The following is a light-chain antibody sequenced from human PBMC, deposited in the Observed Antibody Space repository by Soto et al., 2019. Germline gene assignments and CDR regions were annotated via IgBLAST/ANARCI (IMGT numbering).Light chain of an antibody. Sequence: DIQMTQSPSSLSASVGDRVTITCQASRDIDNYLNWYQQKPGKAPNLLIYDASNLETGVPSRFSRSRSGAYFTVTTSRLHPEDIGTYYCHQYDSGPLTFGQGTKVESK. CDR1: RDIDNY. CDR3: HQYDSGPLT. J-gene: IGKJ2*01. CDR2: DAS. V-gene: IGKV1-33*01.